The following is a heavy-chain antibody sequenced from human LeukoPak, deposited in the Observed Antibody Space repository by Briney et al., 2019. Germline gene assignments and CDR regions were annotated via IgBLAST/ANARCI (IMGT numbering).Heavy chain of an antibody. V-gene: IGHV3-49*04. Sequence: PGGSLRLSCTASGFTFGDYAMSWVRQAPGRGLELVGFIRSKAYGGTTEYAASVKGRFTISRDDSNSIAYLQMNSLKTEDTDVYYCTRAGVPGVVIPFDYWGEGTLVTVSS. D-gene: IGHD3-3*01. CDR1: GFTFGDYA. J-gene: IGHJ4*02. CDR3: TRAGVPGVVIPFDY. CDR2: IRSKAYGGTT.